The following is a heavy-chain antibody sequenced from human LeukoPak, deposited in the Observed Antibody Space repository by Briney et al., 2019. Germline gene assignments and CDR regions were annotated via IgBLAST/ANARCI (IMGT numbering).Heavy chain of an antibody. CDR2: TSYDGSNT. J-gene: IGHJ4*02. D-gene: IGHD3-10*01. CDR1: GFTFNSYT. CDR3: ARAQGFGLHLHFDY. Sequence: GRSLRLSCTASGFTFNSYTLHWVRQAPGKGLEWVAMTSYDGSNTYYAGSVEGRFTISRDNSKNTLFPQMDSLRAEDTALYYCARAQGFGLHLHFDYWGQGTLVTVSS. V-gene: IGHV3-30*04.